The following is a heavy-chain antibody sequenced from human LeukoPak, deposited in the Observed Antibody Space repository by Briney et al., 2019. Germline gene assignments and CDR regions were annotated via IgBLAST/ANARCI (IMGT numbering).Heavy chain of an antibody. CDR2: INHSGST. D-gene: IGHD3/OR15-3a*01. CDR3: ARSYDFWRKYNNWFDP. V-gene: IGHV4-34*01. J-gene: IGHJ5*02. Sequence: PSETLSLTCAAYGGSFSGYYWSWVRQPPGKGLEWIGEINHSGSTNYNPSLKSRVTISVDTSKNQFSLKLSSVTAADTAVYYCARSYDFWRKYNNWFDPWGQGTLVTVSS. CDR1: GGSFSGYY.